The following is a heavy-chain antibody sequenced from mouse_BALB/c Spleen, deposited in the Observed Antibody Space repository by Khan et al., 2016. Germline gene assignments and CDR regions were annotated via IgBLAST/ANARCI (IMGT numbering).Heavy chain of an antibody. Sequence: EVQLQESGPGLAKPSQSLSLTCTVTGYSITSDYAWNWIRQFPGNKLEWMGYISYSGSTRYYPSLKSRISITRDTSKNQFFLQLNSVTTEDTATYYCARTPTAYYTMDYWGQGTSVTVSS. CDR3: ARTPTAYYTMDY. CDR1: GYSITSDYA. D-gene: IGHD1-2*01. CDR2: ISYSGST. V-gene: IGHV3-2*02. J-gene: IGHJ4*01.